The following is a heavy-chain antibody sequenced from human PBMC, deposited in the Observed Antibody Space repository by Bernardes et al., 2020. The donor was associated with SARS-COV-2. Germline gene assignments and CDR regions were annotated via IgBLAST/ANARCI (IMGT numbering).Heavy chain of an antibody. V-gene: IGHV1-2*02. D-gene: IGHD3-22*01. CDR1: GYTFTGYY. CDR3: ALPPTNYDRYGMDV. CDR2: INPNSGGT. J-gene: IGHJ6*02. Sequence: ASVKVSCKASGYTFTGYYIHWVRQAPGQGLEWMGWINPNSGGTNYAQKFQGRVTMTRDTSISTAYMDLSGLRSDDTAVYYCALPPTNYDRYGMDVWGQGTTVTVSS.